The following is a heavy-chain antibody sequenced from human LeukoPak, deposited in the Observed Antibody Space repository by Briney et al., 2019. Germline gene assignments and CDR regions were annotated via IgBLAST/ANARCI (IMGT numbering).Heavy chain of an antibody. J-gene: IGHJ5*02. CDR2: IYSGGST. CDR1: GFTVSSNY. V-gene: IGHV3-53*01. Sequence: GGSLRLSCAASGFTVSSNYMSWVRQAPGKGLEWVSIIYSGGSTYYADSVKGRFTISRDNSKNTLYLQMNSLRAEDTAVYYCARIAAAGTVRSPFDPWGQGTLVTVSS. D-gene: IGHD6-13*01. CDR3: ARIAAAGTVRSPFDP.